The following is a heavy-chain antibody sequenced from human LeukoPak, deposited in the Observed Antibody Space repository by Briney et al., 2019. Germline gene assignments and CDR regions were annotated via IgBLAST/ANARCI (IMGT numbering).Heavy chain of an antibody. D-gene: IGHD3-10*01. V-gene: IGHV3-7*01. CDR2: IKQDGSEK. CDR3: ARDWFGELLYPTFDY. Sequence: TGGSLRLSCAASGFTFSSYWMSWVRQAPGKGLEWVANIKQDGSEKYYVDSVEGRFTISRDNAKNSLYLQMNSLRAEDTAVYYCARDWFGELLYPTFDYWGQGTLVTVSS. CDR1: GFTFSSYW. J-gene: IGHJ4*02.